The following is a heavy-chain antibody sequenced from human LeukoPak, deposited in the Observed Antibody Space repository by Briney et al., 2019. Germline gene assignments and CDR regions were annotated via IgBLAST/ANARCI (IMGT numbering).Heavy chain of an antibody. CDR2: VTSDGSGT. J-gene: IGHJ4*02. CDR1: GFTFSNDW. CDR3: ARDSRGIAAAFY. Sequence: GGSLRLSCAASGFTFSNDWMHWVRQAPGKGLVWVSRVTSDGSGTSYADSVKGRFTISRDNAKNSLYLQMNSLRAEDTAVYYCARDSRGIAAAFYWGQGTLVTVSS. V-gene: IGHV3-74*01. D-gene: IGHD6-13*01.